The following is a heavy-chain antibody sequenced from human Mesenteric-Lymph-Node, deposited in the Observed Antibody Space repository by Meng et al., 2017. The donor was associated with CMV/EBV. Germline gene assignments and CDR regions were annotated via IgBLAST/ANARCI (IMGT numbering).Heavy chain of an antibody. CDR1: EFTFSSYA. Sequence: GGSLRLSCAASEFTFSSYAMSWVRQAPGKGLEWVSLIYSGGDTHYADSVKGRFTISRDNSKNTLYLQMNSLRAEDTAVYYCTRGGSWFDPWGQGTLVTVSS. CDR2: IYSGGDT. V-gene: IGHV3-53*05. J-gene: IGHJ5*02. D-gene: IGHD3-10*01. CDR3: TRGGSWFDP.